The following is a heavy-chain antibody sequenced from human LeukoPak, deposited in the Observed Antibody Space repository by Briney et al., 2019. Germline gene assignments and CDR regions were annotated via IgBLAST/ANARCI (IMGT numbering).Heavy chain of an antibody. CDR3: AKDGVPSRWFGRNYFDY. CDR2: IYSDNT. J-gene: IGHJ4*02. V-gene: IGHV3-66*03. D-gene: IGHD3-10*01. Sequence: GGSLRLSCTVSGFTVSSNSMSWVRQAPGKGLEWVSFIYSDNTHYSDSVKGRFTISRDNYKNTLYLKMNNLRAEDTAVYYCAKDGVPSRWFGRNYFDYWGQGTLVTVSS. CDR1: GFTVSSNS.